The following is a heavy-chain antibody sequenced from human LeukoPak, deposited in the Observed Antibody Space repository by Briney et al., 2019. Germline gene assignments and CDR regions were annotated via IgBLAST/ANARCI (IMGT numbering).Heavy chain of an antibody. D-gene: IGHD3-9*01. V-gene: IGHV3-21*01. CDR1: GFTFNTFN. J-gene: IGHJ4*02. CDR2: ITSGGDYI. CDR3: ARGHYDVLAASYKWTPDY. Sequence: GGSLRHSCAASGFTFNTFNMTWVRQAPGKGLEWVSSITSGGDYIYYADSVKGRFTTSRDNAKNSLSLQLNSLRVEDTAVYYCARGHYDVLAASYKWTPDYWGQGTLVTVSS.